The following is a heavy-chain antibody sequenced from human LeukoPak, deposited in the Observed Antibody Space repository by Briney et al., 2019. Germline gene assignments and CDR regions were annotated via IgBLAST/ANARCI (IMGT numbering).Heavy chain of an antibody. CDR1: GGSISSSSYY. CDR2: IYYSGSS. V-gene: IGHV4-39*01. CDR3: ARQWYCSGGSCYSGWYFDL. J-gene: IGHJ2*01. D-gene: IGHD2-15*01. Sequence: SETLSLTCTVSGGSISSSSYYWGWIRQPPGEGLEWIGSIYYSGSSYDNPSVRSRFTISVDKYKNQFSLEMNSVTAADTAVYYCARQWYCSGGSCYSGWYFDLWGRGTLVTVSS.